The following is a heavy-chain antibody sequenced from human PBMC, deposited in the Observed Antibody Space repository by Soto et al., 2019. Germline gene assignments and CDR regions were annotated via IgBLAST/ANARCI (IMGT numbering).Heavy chain of an antibody. D-gene: IGHD5-18*01. CDR2: ISRSGSTI. CDR3: SRDNTAMEN. Sequence: QVQLVESGGGLVKPGGSLRLSCAASAFSFSDHYMSWVRQAPGQGLEWVSYISRSGSTIYYADSVKGRFTISRDNAKNSLYLKMNSLRAVDIGVYYCSRDNTAMENWGQGTLVTVSS. J-gene: IGHJ1*01. V-gene: IGHV3-11*01. CDR1: AFSFSDHY.